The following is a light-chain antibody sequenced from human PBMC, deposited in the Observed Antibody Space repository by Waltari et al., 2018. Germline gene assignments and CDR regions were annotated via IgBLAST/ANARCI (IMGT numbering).Light chain of an antibody. CDR3: AAWDDSLSGVV. CDR2: SNN. V-gene: IGLV1-47*02. Sequence: QSVLTQPPSASGTPGQRVTISCSGSSPNIGSNYVYWYQQLPGTAPKLLIYSNNQRPSGVPERVSGFKSGTAASLAISGLRSEDEADYYCAAWDDSLSGVVFGGGTKLTVL. CDR1: SPNIGSNY. J-gene: IGLJ2*01.